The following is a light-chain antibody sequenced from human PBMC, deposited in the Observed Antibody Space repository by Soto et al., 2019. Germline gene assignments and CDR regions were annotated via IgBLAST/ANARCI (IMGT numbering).Light chain of an antibody. V-gene: IGKV3-11*01. CDR1: QDIGRY. Sequence: ETVLTQSPATLSLSPGERATLSCRASQDIGRYLIWYKKKVGQAPRLLIHDASSRATGIPSRFSGSGSGTDLTRTISSLEPEDFAVYYCQQRGNLPLTFGGGTRVEI. CDR2: DAS. CDR3: QQRGNLPLT. J-gene: IGKJ4*01.